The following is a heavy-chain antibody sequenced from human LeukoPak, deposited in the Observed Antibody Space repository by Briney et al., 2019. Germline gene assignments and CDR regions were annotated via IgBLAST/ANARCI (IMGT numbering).Heavy chain of an antibody. V-gene: IGHV5-51*01. D-gene: IGHD3-22*01. CDR3: ASASHYYDSSGYYTPFDY. Sequence: GESLKISRKGSGYSFTSYWIGWVRQMPGKGLEWMGIIYPGDSDTRYSPSFQGQVTISADKSISTAYLQWSSLKASDTAMYYCASASHYYDSSGYYTPFDYWGQGTLVTVSS. CDR2: IYPGDSDT. CDR1: GYSFTSYW. J-gene: IGHJ4*02.